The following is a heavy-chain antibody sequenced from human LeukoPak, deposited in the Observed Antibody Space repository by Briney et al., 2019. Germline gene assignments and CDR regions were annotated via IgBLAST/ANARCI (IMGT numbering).Heavy chain of an antibody. V-gene: IGHV3-21*01. Sequence: PGGSLRLSCAASGFTFSSYSMNWVRQAPGKGLEWVSSISSSSSYIYYADSVKGRFTISRDNAKNSLYLQMNSLRAEDTAVYYCARGRARANSGSYFNWFDPWGQGTLVTLSS. CDR2: ISSSSSYI. CDR1: GFTFSSYS. CDR3: ARGRARANSGSYFNWFDP. D-gene: IGHD1-26*01. J-gene: IGHJ5*02.